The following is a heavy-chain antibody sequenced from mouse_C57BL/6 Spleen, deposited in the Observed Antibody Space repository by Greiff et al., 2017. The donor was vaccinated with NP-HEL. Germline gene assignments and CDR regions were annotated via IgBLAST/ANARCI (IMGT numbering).Heavy chain of an antibody. D-gene: IGHD1-1*01. V-gene: IGHV3-6*01. J-gene: IGHJ3*01. Sequence: EVKVEESGPGLVKPSQSLSLTCSVTGYSITSGYYWNWIRQFPGNKLEWMGYISYDGSNNYNPSLKNRISITRDTSKNQFFLKLNSVTTEDTATYYCAPYYGSSYQAWFAYWGQGTLVTVSA. CDR3: APYYGSSYQAWFAY. CDR2: ISYDGSN. CDR1: GYSITSGYY.